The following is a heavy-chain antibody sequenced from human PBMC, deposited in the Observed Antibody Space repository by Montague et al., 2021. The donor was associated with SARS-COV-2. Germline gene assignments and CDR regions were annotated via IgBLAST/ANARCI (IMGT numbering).Heavy chain of an antibody. J-gene: IGHJ3*02. CDR2: TYYNGYT. CDR1: GDSISTCY. V-gene: IGHV4-59*01. CDR3: ARGGATYYYDTSGYVNAFDT. Sequence: SETLSLTCTVSGDSISTCYWSWIRQPPGKGLEWIGYTYYNGYTNYNPSLKSRVTISVDTSKNQFSLRLSSVTAADTAVYFCARGGATYYYDTSGYVNAFDTWGQGTMVTVSS. D-gene: IGHD3-22*01.